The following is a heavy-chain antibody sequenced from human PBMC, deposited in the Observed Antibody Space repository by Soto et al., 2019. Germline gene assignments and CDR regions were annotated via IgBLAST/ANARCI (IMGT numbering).Heavy chain of an antibody. J-gene: IGHJ5*02. Sequence: GGSLRLSCAASGLTFNRYWMHWVRHAPGKGLVWVSHINTDGSNTNYADSVKGRFTISRDNAKSTLFLQMNSLRDEDTAVYYCAREFCSGGNCYTYYFDPWGQGIPLTVSS. D-gene: IGHD2-15*01. CDR3: AREFCSGGNCYTYYFDP. V-gene: IGHV3-74*01. CDR2: INTDGSNT. CDR1: GLTFNRYW.